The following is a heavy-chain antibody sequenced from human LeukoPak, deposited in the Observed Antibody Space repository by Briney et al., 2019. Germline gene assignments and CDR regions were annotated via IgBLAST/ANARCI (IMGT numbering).Heavy chain of an antibody. V-gene: IGHV3-53*01. J-gene: IGHJ5*02. CDR1: GFTVSSNY. CDR2: IYSGGST. D-gene: IGHD4-11*01. CDR3: ASRATVTTDRFWFDP. Sequence: GGSLRLSCAASGFTVSSNYMSWVRQAPGKRLKWVSVIYSGGSTYYADSVKGRFTISRDNSKNTLYLQMNSLRAEDTAVYYCASRATVTTDRFWFDPWGQGTLVTVSS.